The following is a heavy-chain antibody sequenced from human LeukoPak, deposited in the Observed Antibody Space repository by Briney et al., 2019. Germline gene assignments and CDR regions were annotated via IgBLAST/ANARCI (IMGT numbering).Heavy chain of an antibody. CDR2: ISSSGSTI. CDR1: GLIFNSYE. Sequence: AGGSLRLSCAASGLIFNSYEMNWVRQAPGKGLEWVSYISSSGSTIYYADSVKGRFSISRDNAKNSLYLQMNSLRAEDTAVYYCARDLRSVRSDAFDIWGQGTMVTVSS. V-gene: IGHV3-48*03. D-gene: IGHD3-10*02. J-gene: IGHJ3*02. CDR3: ARDLRSVRSDAFDI.